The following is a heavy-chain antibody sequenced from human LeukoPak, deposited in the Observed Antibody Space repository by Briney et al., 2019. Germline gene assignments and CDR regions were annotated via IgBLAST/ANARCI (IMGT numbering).Heavy chain of an antibody. CDR2: VSSGGTT. V-gene: IGHV3-53*04. CDR1: GFTVSDNY. D-gene: IGHD6-13*01. CDR3: ARASILQQLVGAFDV. J-gene: IGHJ3*01. Sequence: GGSLRLSCAVSGFTVSDNYMSWVRQAPGKGLERVSVVSSGGTTYHADSVKGRFNISRHNSNNTLFLQMNSLRAEDTAVYYCARASILQQLVGAFDVWGQGTMVTVSS.